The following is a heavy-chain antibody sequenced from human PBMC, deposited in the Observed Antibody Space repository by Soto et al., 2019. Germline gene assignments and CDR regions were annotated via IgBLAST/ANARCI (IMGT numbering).Heavy chain of an antibody. V-gene: IGHV3-11*05. CDR2: ISSSSSYT. D-gene: IGHD7-27*01. J-gene: IGHJ6*02. Sequence: QVQLVESGGGLVKPGGSLRLSCAASGFTFSDYYMSWIRQAPGKGLEWVSYISSSSSYTNYADSVKGRFTNSRDNAKNSLYLQMNSLSAEDTAVYYCARVIKLGSEYGMDVWGQGTTVTVSS. CDR3: ARVIKLGSEYGMDV. CDR1: GFTFSDYY.